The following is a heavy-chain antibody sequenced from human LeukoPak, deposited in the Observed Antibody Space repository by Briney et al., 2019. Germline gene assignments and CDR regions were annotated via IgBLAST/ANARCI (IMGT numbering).Heavy chain of an antibody. CDR2: FSGSGGTT. CDR1: GFTFSSYG. J-gene: IGHJ3*02. V-gene: IGHV3-23*01. D-gene: IGHD3-10*01. Sequence: TGGSLRLSCAASGFTFSSYGMSRVRQAPGKGLEWVSAFSGSGGTTYNADSVKGRFTISRDNSKNTLYLQMNSLRVEDTAVYYCAKDRAYGFDIWGQGTMVTVSS. CDR3: AKDRAYGFDI.